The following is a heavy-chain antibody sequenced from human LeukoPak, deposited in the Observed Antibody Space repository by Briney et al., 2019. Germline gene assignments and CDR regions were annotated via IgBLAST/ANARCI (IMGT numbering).Heavy chain of an antibody. CDR3: AKGSVPIAAAGTSDY. Sequence: GGSLRLSCAASGFTFSSYAMSWVRQAPGKGLELVSAISGSGGSTYYADSVKGRFTISRDNSKNTLYLQMNSLRAEDTAVYYCAKGSVPIAAAGTSDYWGQGTLVTVSS. D-gene: IGHD6-13*01. CDR1: GFTFSSYA. J-gene: IGHJ4*02. CDR2: ISGSGGST. V-gene: IGHV3-23*01.